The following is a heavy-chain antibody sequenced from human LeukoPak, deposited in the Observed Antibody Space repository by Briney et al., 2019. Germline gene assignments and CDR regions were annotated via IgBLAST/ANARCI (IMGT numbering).Heavy chain of an antibody. D-gene: IGHD3-10*01. CDR1: GFTFSSYS. CDR3: AKDGLWFGEGYYMDV. J-gene: IGHJ6*03. V-gene: IGHV3-30*02. Sequence: PGGSLRLSCAASGFTFSSYSMNWVRQAPGKGLEWVAFIRYDGSNKYYADSVKGRFTISRDNSKNTLYLQMNSLRAEDTAVYYCAKDGLWFGEGYYMDVWGKGTTVTISS. CDR2: IRYDGSNK.